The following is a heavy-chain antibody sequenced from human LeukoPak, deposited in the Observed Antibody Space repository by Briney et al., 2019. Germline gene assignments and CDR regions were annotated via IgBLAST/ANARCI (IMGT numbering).Heavy chain of an antibody. J-gene: IGHJ4*02. CDR1: GFTFSSYA. CDR2: ISGSGGST. CDR3: ARANIAARAFAY. V-gene: IGHV3-23*01. Sequence: GGSLRLSCAASGFTFSSYAMSWVRQAPGKGLEWVSAISGSGGSTYYADSVKGRFTISRDNSKNTLYLQMNSLRAEHTAVYYCARANIAARAFAYWGQGTLVTVSS. D-gene: IGHD6-6*01.